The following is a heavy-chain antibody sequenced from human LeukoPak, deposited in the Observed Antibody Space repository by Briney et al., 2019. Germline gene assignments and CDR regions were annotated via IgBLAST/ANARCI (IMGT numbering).Heavy chain of an antibody. Sequence: GGSLRLSCTASGFTFGDYAMSWFRQAPGKGLEWVGFIRSKAYGGTTEYAASVKGRFTISRDDSKSIAYLRMNSLKTEDTAVYYCTRDREVEYYYDSSGYTRFDYWGQGTLVTVSS. V-gene: IGHV3-49*03. CDR3: TRDREVEYYYDSSGYTRFDY. J-gene: IGHJ4*02. D-gene: IGHD3-22*01. CDR1: GFTFGDYA. CDR2: IRSKAYGGTT.